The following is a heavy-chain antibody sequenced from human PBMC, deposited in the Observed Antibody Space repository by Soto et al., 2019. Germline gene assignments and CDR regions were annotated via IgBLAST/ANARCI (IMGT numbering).Heavy chain of an antibody. CDR2: INSRSGTI. J-gene: IGHJ4*02. CDR3: VTDRDYSFNW. CDR1: GFTFSSYA. D-gene: IGHD4-4*01. Sequence: GGSLRLSCAASGFTFSSYAMSWVRQAPGKGLEWISYINSRSGTISYADSVKGRFTVSIDTARKSLFLQMSSLRAEDTAIYYCVTDRDYSFNWWGQGTQVTVSS. V-gene: IGHV3-48*01.